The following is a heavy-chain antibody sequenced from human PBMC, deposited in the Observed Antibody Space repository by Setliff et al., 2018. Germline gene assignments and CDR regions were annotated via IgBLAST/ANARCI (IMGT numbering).Heavy chain of an antibody. CDR1: GSTFSDYW. Sequence: PGGSLRLSCAASGSTFSDYWMYGVRKAPGKGMVWVSRINSDGSRTDYADSVKGRFTISRDNAKNSLSLQMNSLRVEDTALYYCVKDMAGSYFDGRCEYWGPGTLVTVSS. CDR3: VKDMAGSYFDGRCEY. D-gene: IGHD1-26*01. J-gene: IGHJ4*02. V-gene: IGHV3-74*01. CDR2: INSDGSRT.